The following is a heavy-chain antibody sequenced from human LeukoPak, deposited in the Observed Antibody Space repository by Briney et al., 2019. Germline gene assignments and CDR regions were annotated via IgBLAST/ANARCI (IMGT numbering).Heavy chain of an antibody. CDR3: ASSRGGLDYVWGSYVFDY. J-gene: IGHJ4*02. Sequence: SETLSLTCTVSGGSISSYYWSWIRQPPGKGLEWIGYIYYSGSTNYNPSLKGRVTISVDTSKNQFSLKLSSVTAADTAVYYCASSRGGLDYVWGSYVFDYWGQGTLVTVSS. D-gene: IGHD3-16*01. V-gene: IGHV4-59*01. CDR2: IYYSGST. CDR1: GGSISSYY.